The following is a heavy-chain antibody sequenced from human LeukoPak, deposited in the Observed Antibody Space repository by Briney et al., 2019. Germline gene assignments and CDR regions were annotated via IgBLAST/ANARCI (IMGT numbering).Heavy chain of an antibody. J-gene: IGHJ4*02. D-gene: IGHD3-10*01. CDR1: GFTFSSYS. V-gene: IGHV3-48*02. CDR3: ARATNYGSGLTRNFDY. Sequence: GGSLRLSCAASGFTFSSYSMNWVRQAPGKGLEWVSYINGGGGSIYYADSVKGRFPISRDNAKNSLYLQMNSLRDEDTAVYYCARATNYGSGLTRNFDYWGQGTLVTVSS. CDR2: INGGGGSI.